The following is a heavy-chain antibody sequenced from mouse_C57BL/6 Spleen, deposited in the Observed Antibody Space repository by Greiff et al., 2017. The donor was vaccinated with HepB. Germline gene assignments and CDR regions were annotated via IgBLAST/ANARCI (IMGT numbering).Heavy chain of an antibody. Sequence: EVQLQQSGPVLVKPGASVKMSCKASGYTFTDYYMNWVKQSHGKSLEWIGVINPYNGGTSYNQKFKGKATLTVDKSSSTAYMELNSLTSEDSAVYYCARSGTPYYAMDYWGQGTSVTVSS. V-gene: IGHV1-19*01. D-gene: IGHD3-2*02. CDR3: ARSGTPYYAMDY. CDR2: INPYNGGT. CDR1: GYTFTDYY. J-gene: IGHJ4*01.